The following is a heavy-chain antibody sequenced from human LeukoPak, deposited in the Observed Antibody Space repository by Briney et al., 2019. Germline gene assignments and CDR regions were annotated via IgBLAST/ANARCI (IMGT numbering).Heavy chain of an antibody. J-gene: IGHJ4*02. CDR3: AGRIAAAGTTIDY. CDR1: GFTFSSYA. Sequence: GSLRLSCAASGFTFSSYAMNWVRQAPGKGLEWIGEINHSGSSNYNPSLKSRVTISVDTSKNQFSLTLSSVTAADTAVYYCAGRIAAAGTTIDYWGQGTLVTVSS. CDR2: INHSGSS. V-gene: IGHV4-34*08. D-gene: IGHD6-13*01.